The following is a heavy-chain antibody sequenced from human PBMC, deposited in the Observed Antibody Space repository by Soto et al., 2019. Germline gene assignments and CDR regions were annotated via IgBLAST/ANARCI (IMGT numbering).Heavy chain of an antibody. J-gene: IGHJ5*02. CDR2: ISIGGDKT. V-gene: IGHV3-23*01. Sequence: EVQLLESGGDLVQPGGSLRLSCAASGFSFSSYSLTWVRQAPGKGLGWVAGISIGGDKTWHADSVKGRFTISRDNSKNTVYLQMKSLRVDDTAVYYCAKWDGYGDHWGQGTLVTVSS. D-gene: IGHD5-18*01. CDR1: GFSFSSYS. CDR3: AKWDGYGDH.